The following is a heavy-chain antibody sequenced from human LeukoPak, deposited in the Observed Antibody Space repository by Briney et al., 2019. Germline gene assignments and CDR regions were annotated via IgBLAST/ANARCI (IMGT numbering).Heavy chain of an antibody. CDR2: ISSSSDYI. Sequence: PGGSLRLSCAASRFIFSSYSMNWVRQAPGKGLEWVSSISSSSDYIYDADAVKGRFTISRDNAKNSLYLKMNSLRAEDTAVYYCHPHDYGSGSLSWLDPWGQGTLVTVSS. J-gene: IGHJ5*02. D-gene: IGHD3-10*01. CDR3: HPHDYGSGSLSWLDP. V-gene: IGHV3-21*01. CDR1: RFIFSSYS.